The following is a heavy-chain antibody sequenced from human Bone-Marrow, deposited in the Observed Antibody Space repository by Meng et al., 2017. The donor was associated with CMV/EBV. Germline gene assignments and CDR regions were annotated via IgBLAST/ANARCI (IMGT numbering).Heavy chain of an antibody. Sequence: GESLKISCAASGFTFSNAWMSWVRQAPGKGLEWVGRIKSKTDGGTTDYAAPVKGRFTISRDDSKNTLYLQMNSLNTEDTAVYYCTTDTVAVASTLRDWYYGMDVWGQGTTVTVYS. V-gene: IGHV3-15*01. CDR3: TTDTVAVASTLRDWYYGMDV. CDR1: GFTFSNAW. J-gene: IGHJ6*02. CDR2: IKSKTDGGTT. D-gene: IGHD6-19*01.